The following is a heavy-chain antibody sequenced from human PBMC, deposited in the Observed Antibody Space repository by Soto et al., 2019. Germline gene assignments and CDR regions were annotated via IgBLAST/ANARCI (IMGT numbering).Heavy chain of an antibody. Sequence: HGESLKISCEGSGYKFTSYWISWVRQMPGKGLEWTGRIDPSDSYTNYSPSFQGHATVSADKSISTAYLQWSSLRASDTGMYYCARRSGSYRDNDAFDIWGQGTMVTVSS. J-gene: IGHJ3*02. D-gene: IGHD1-26*01. CDR3: ARRSGSYRDNDAFDI. CDR1: GYKFTSYW. V-gene: IGHV5-10-1*01. CDR2: IDPSDSYT.